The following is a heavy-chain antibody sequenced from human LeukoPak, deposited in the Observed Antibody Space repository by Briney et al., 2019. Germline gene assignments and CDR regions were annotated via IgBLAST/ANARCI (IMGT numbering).Heavy chain of an antibody. Sequence: ASVKVSCKASGYTFTGYYMHWVRQAPGQGLEWMGWINPNSGGTNYAQKLQGRVTITRDTSASTAYMELSSLRSEDTAVYYCARDRVGSYGPSHYYYYGMDVWGQGTTVTVSS. J-gene: IGHJ6*02. CDR3: ARDRVGSYGPSHYYYYGMDV. CDR1: GYTFTGYY. D-gene: IGHD5-18*01. CDR2: INPNSGGT. V-gene: IGHV1-2*02.